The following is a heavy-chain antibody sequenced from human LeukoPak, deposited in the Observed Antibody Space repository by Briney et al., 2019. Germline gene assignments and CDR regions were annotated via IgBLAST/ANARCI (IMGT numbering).Heavy chain of an antibody. CDR2: ISGSGGST. J-gene: IGHJ1*01. CDR1: RFKFSGYA. V-gene: IGHV3-23*01. CDR3: AKGPLSFGELTVKYLQD. D-gene: IGHD3-10*01. Sequence: GGSLRLSCSAARFKFSGYAMSWVRQAPGKGLEWVSVISGSGGSTFYADAVKGRFTISRGNSKNTLFLQMRSLSVEDTAVYFCAKGPLSFGELTVKYLQDWGQGTLVTVSS.